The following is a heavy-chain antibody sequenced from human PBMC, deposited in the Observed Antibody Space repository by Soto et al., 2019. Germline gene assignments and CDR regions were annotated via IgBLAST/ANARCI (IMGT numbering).Heavy chain of an antibody. J-gene: IGHJ4*02. D-gene: IGHD2-15*01. CDR1: GGTFSSYT. Sequence: QVQLVQSGAEVQKPGSSVKVSCKASGGTFSSYTISWVRQAPGQGLEWMGRIIPILGIANYAQKFQGRVTITADKSTSTAYMELSRLRSEDTAVYYCAREKGPRGGSSIGCDYWGQGTLVTVSS. CDR3: AREKGPRGGSSIGCDY. CDR2: IIPILGIA. V-gene: IGHV1-69*08.